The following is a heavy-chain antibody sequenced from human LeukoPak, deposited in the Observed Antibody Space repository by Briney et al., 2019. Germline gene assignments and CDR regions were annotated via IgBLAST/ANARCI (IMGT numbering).Heavy chain of an antibody. CDR1: GYGFTDYY. J-gene: IGHJ4*02. CDR2: VNPSGGAT. V-gene: IGHV1-2*02. CDR3: ATYCSAIQYFLY. Sequence: ASVKVSCKASGYGFTDYYIHWVRQAPGQGPEWMGWVNPSGGATKYAQKFQDRVTMTRDTSISTAYLELSGLTSDDTAVYDCATYCSAIQYFLYWGLGTLVTVSS. D-gene: IGHD2-15*01.